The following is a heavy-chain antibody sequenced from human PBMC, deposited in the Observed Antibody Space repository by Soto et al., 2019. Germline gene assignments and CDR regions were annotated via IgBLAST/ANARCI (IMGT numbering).Heavy chain of an antibody. D-gene: IGHD5-12*01. Sequence: ASVKVSCKASDYTFTNYGITWVRLAPGTVLEWMGWINVYNYDINYAQRFQDRVSMTTDTSTNTAYMELRSLRSDDTAVYYCVGDSLGGPLVATIQVDRWGQGTLVTFSS. CDR2: INVYNYDI. CDR3: VGDSLGGPLVATIQVDR. V-gene: IGHV1-18*04. J-gene: IGHJ4*02. CDR1: DYTFTNYG.